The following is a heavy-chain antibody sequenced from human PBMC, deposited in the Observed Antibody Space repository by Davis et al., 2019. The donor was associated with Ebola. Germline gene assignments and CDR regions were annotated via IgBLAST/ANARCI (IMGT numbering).Heavy chain of an antibody. D-gene: IGHD3-22*01. CDR3: ARSYYDSSGYCYGMDV. CDR1: GYRFTSYW. Sequence: GESLKISCQGSGYRFTSYWIGWVRQMPGKGLEWMGIIYPGDSDTRYSPSFQGQVTISADKSISTAYLQWSSLKASDTAMYYCARSYYDSSGYCYGMDVWGQGTTVTVSS. CDR2: IYPGDSDT. V-gene: IGHV5-51*01. J-gene: IGHJ6*02.